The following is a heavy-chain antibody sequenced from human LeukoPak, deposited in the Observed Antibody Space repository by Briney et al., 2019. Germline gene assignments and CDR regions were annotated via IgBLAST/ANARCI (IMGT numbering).Heavy chain of an antibody. V-gene: IGHV3-7*01. CDR3: ARVGRNGWDFDH. D-gene: IGHD6-19*01. CDR2: INEGGGLT. Sequence: GGSLRLSCAASGFSFSRYWMSWVRQAPGKGLEWVTIINEGGGLTFYVDSVKGRFSISRDNSKNSLSLQMSTLRVEDTAMYYCARVGRNGWDFDHWGQGTLVTVSS. CDR1: GFSFSRYW. J-gene: IGHJ4*02.